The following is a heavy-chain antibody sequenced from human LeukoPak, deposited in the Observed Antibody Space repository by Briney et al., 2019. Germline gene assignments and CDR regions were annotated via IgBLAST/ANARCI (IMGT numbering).Heavy chain of an antibody. J-gene: IGHJ4*02. CDR1: GGSISSYY. Sequence: SETLSLTCTVSGGSISSYYWSWIRQPPGKGLEWIGYIYYSGSTNYNPSLKSRVTISVDTSKNQFSLKLSSVTAADTAVYYCARVGVAGTEVDYWGQGTLVTVSS. D-gene: IGHD6-19*01. CDR2: IYYSGST. V-gene: IGHV4-59*01. CDR3: ARVGVAGTEVDY.